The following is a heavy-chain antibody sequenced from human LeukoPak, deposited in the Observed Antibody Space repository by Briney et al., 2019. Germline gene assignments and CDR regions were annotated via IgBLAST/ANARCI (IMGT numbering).Heavy chain of an antibody. D-gene: IGHD3-10*01. Sequence: GGSLRLSCAASGFTVSSYYMSWVRQAPGKGLEWVSIIYNGGTTYYDDSVKDRFTISRDNSKNKLYLQMISLRAEDTAVFYCATRRPDHGDPRPFLEIWGQGTMVTVSA. J-gene: IGHJ3*02. CDR2: IYNGGTT. CDR1: GFTVSSYY. CDR3: ATRRPDHGDPRPFLEI. V-gene: IGHV3-66*01.